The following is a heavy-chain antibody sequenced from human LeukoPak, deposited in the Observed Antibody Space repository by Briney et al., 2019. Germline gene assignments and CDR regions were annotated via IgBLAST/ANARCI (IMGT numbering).Heavy chain of an antibody. CDR1: GFTFSSYG. Sequence: GGSLRLSCAASGFTFSSYGMSWVRQAPGKGLEWVSGISWNSGSIGYADSVKGRFTISRDNAKNSLYLQMNSLRAEDTALYYCAKDDTYGSGFFDYWGQGTLVTVSS. CDR3: AKDDTYGSGFFDY. D-gene: IGHD3-10*01. V-gene: IGHV3-9*01. CDR2: ISWNSGSI. J-gene: IGHJ4*02.